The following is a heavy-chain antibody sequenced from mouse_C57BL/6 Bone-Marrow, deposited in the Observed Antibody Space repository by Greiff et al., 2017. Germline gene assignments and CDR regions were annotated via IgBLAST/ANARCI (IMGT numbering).Heavy chain of an antibody. CDR2: IDPSDSYT. Sequence: QVQLKQPGAELVRPGTSVKLSCKASGYTFTSYWMHWVKQRPGQGLEWIGVIDPSDSYTNYNQKFKGKATLTVDTSSSTAYMQLSSLTSEDSAVYYGARDYGYDAGFAYGGQGTRVTVSA. D-gene: IGHD2-2*01. CDR1: GYTFTSYW. J-gene: IGHJ3*01. V-gene: IGHV1-59*01. CDR3: ARDYGYDAGFAY.